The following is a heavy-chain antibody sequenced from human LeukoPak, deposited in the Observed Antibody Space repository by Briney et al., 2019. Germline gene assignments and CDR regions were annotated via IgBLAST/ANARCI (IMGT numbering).Heavy chain of an antibody. D-gene: IGHD5-18*01. CDR2: ISGSGGSA. Sequence: PGGSLRLSCAASGFTFSSYAMSWVRQAPGKGLEWVSVISGSGGSAYYADSVKGRFTISRDNSKKTLYVQMNSLRAEDTAVYYCARADWDTAMIDYWGQGTLVTVSS. J-gene: IGHJ4*02. CDR3: ARADWDTAMIDY. V-gene: IGHV3-23*01. CDR1: GFTFSSYA.